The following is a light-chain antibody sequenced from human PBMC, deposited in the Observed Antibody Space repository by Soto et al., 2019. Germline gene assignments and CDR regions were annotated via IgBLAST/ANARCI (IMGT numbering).Light chain of an antibody. Sequence: DIQMTQSPSTLSASVGDRVTITCRASQSISSWLAWYQQKPGKAPKLLIYDASSLESGVPSRFSGSGSGTEFPLTISSLQPDDFSTYYCQQYNSYSPTVGQGTKVEIK. CDR3: QQYNSYSPT. CDR1: QSISSW. V-gene: IGKV1-5*01. J-gene: IGKJ1*01. CDR2: DAS.